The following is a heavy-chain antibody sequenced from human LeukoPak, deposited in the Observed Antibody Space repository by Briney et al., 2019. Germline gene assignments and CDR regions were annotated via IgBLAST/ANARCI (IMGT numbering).Heavy chain of an antibody. CDR1: GYTFTSYD. V-gene: IGHV1-8*03. CDR3: ARGARRWQWLVKGWFDP. Sequence: ASVKVSCKASGYTFTSYDINWVRQATGQGLEWMGWMNPNSGNTGYAQKFQGRVTITRNTSISTAYMELSSLRSEDTAVYYCARGARRWQWLVKGWFDPWGQGTLVTVSS. D-gene: IGHD6-19*01. CDR2: MNPNSGNT. J-gene: IGHJ5*02.